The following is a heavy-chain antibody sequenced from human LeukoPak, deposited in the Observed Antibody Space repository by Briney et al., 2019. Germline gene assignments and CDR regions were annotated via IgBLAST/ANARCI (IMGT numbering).Heavy chain of an antibody. Sequence: GGSLRLSCAAFGFTFSSYAMSWVRQAPGKGLEWVSAISGSGGSTYYADSVKGRFTISRDNAKNSLYLQMNSLRAEDTAVYYCARVPAVSYYDILTAFWGQGTLVTVSS. CDR3: ARVPAVSYYDILTAF. V-gene: IGHV3-23*01. CDR1: GFTFSSYA. CDR2: ISGSGGST. J-gene: IGHJ4*02. D-gene: IGHD3-9*01.